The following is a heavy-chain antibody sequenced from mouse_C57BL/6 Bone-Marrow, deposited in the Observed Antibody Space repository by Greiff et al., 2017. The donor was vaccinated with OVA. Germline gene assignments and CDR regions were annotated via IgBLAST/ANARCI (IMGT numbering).Heavy chain of an antibody. D-gene: IGHD3-3*01. V-gene: IGHV5-15*01. J-gene: IGHJ1*03. CDR3: AREGGTKGYFDV. CDR2: ISNLAYSI. CDR1: GFTFSDYG. Sequence: EVKLVESGGGLVQPGGSLKLSCAASGFTFSDYGMAWVRQAPRKGPEWVAFISNLAYSIYYADTVTGRFTISRENAKNTLYLEMSSLRSEDTAMYYCAREGGTKGYFDVWGTGTTVTVSS.